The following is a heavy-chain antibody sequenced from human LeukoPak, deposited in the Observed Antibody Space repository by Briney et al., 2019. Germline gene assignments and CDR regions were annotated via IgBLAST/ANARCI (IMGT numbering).Heavy chain of an antibody. CDR2: INHSGST. CDR3: ARVAHDILTGFDY. D-gene: IGHD3-9*01. CDR1: GGSFSGYY. V-gene: IGHV4-34*01. Sequence: SETLSLTCAVYGGSFSGYYWSWIRQPPGKGLEWIGEINHSGSTNYNPSLKSRVTISVDTSKNQSSLKLSSVTAADTAVYYCARVAHDILTGFDYWGQGTLVTVSS. J-gene: IGHJ4*02.